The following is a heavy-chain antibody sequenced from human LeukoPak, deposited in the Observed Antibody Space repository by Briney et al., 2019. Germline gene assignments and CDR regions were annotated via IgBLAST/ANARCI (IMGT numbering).Heavy chain of an antibody. D-gene: IGHD4-17*01. J-gene: IGHJ4*02. CDR3: ARDGDGYYFDY. CDR1: GFTFSSYA. Sequence: GGSLRLSCAASGFTFSSYAIAWVRQAPGKGLEWVSSISSSSTYIYYADSLKGRFTISRDNAKNSLYLQMNSLRAEDTAVYYCARDGDGYYFDYWGQGTLVTVSS. V-gene: IGHV3-21*01. CDR2: ISSSSTYI.